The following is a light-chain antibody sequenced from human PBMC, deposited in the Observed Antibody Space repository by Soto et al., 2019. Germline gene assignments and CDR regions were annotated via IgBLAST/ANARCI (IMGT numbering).Light chain of an antibody. CDR1: QRINNW. Sequence: DIQMTQSPSTLSASVGDRVTITCQASQRINNWLAWYQQKPGKAPKFLMFDASTLETGVPSRFSGSGSGTEFTLTISSLQPDDFATYFCQQYHTYPYTFGQGTKLEIK. V-gene: IGKV1-5*01. CDR2: DAS. CDR3: QQYHTYPYT. J-gene: IGKJ2*01.